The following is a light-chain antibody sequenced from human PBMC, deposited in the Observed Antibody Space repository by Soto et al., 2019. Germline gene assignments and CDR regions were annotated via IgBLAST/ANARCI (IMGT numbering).Light chain of an antibody. J-gene: IGLJ2*01. CDR3: SSYTSSSTPHVV. CDR2: DVS. Sequence: QYALTQPASVSGSPGQSITISCTGTSSDVGGYNYVSWYQQHPGKAPKLMIYDVSDRPSGVSNRFSGSKSGNTASLTISGLQAEDEADYYCSSYTSSSTPHVVFGGRTKLTVL. V-gene: IGLV2-14*01. CDR1: SSDVGGYNY.